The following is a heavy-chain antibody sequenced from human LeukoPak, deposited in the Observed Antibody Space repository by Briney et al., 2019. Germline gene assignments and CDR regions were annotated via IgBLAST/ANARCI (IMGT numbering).Heavy chain of an antibody. V-gene: IGHV3-49*04. CDR1: GFTFGDYA. Sequence: HPGGSLRLSCTASGFTFGDYAMSWVRQAPGKGLEWVGFIRSKAYERTTEYAASVKGRFIISRDDSKSIAYLQMNSLKTEDTAVYYCTRVEQQLGPPNYYYYYMDVWGKGTTVTIS. CDR2: IRSKAYERTT. CDR3: TRVEQQLGPPNYYYYYMDV. J-gene: IGHJ6*03. D-gene: IGHD6-13*01.